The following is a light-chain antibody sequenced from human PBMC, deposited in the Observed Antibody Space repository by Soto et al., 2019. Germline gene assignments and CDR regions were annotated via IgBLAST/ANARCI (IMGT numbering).Light chain of an antibody. CDR2: DAS. J-gene: IGKJ4*01. V-gene: IGKV1-16*02. CDR3: QQYSDYPLT. CDR1: QDITNY. Sequence: DIQMTQSPSSLSASVGARVTITCRASQDITNYLAWFQLKPGKAPKSLIYDASSLQSGVPSKFSGSGSGTDFTLTISSLQPEDSATYYCQQYSDYPLTFGGGTKVEIK.